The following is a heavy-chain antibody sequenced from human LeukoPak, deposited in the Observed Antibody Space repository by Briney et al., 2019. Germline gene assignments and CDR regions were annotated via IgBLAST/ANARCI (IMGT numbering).Heavy chain of an antibody. CDR2: ISSSGSTT. CDR3: AKGETSGWSLYYFDY. D-gene: IGHD6-19*01. Sequence: GGSLRLSCAASGFTFSDYYMSWIRQAPGKGLEWVSYISSSGSTTYYSDSVKGRFTISRDTSKNTLYLQMNSLRAEDTATYYCAKGETSGWSLYYFDYWGQGTLVTVSS. CDR1: GFTFSDYY. J-gene: IGHJ4*02. V-gene: IGHV3-11*01.